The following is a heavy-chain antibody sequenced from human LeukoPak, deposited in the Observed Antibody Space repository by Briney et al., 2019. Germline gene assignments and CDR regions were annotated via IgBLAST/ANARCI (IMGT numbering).Heavy chain of an antibody. CDR3: AKDNLRFSSSWYYFDY. CDR1: GFTFSSYS. D-gene: IGHD6-13*01. Sequence: GGSLRLSCAASGFTFSSYSMNWVRQAPGEGLEWVSSISSSSDYIYYADSVKGRFTISRDNAKNSLYLQMNSLRAEDTALYYCAKDNLRFSSSWYYFDYWGQGTLVTVSS. CDR2: ISSSSDYI. J-gene: IGHJ4*02. V-gene: IGHV3-21*04.